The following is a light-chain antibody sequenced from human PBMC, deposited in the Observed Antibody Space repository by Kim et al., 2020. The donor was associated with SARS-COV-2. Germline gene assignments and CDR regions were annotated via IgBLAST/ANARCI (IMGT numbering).Light chain of an antibody. CDR3: QHYNTVPFT. Sequence: DIQMTQSPSSLSASVGDRVTITCRASPGVNTYLAWYQQKQGKVPKLLIYAAATLQSGVPSRFSGSGSGTDFTLTISNLQPEDVAIYYCQHYNTVPFTFGGGTKLEI. CDR2: AAA. V-gene: IGKV1-27*01. CDR1: PGVNTY. J-gene: IGKJ4*01.